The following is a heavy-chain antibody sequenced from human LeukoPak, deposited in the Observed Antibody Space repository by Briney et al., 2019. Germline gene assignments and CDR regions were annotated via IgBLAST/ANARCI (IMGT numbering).Heavy chain of an antibody. D-gene: IGHD3/OR15-3a*01. Sequence: PSQTLSLTCTVSGGSISSGSYYWSWIRQPAGKGLEWIGRIYTSGSTNYNPSLKSRVTISVDTSKNQFSLKLSSVTAADTAVYYCARGVGQFGLVRFFDYWGQGTLVTVSS. CDR2: IYTSGST. V-gene: IGHV4-61*02. CDR3: ARGVGQFGLVRFFDY. J-gene: IGHJ4*02. CDR1: GGSISSGSYY.